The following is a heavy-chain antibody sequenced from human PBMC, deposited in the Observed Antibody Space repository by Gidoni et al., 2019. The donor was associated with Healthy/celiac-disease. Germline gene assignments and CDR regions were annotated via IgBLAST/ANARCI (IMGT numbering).Heavy chain of an antibody. CDR2: ISSSSSTI. CDR1: GFTFSSYS. Sequence: EVQLVESGGGLVQPGGSLRLSCAASGFTFSSYSMNWVLQAPGKGLEWVSYISSSSSTIYYADSVKGLFTISRDNAKNSLCLQMNSLRDEDTAVYYCARDPGYSSSWSPPIDYWGQGTLVTVSS. D-gene: IGHD6-13*01. J-gene: IGHJ4*02. V-gene: IGHV3-48*02. CDR3: ARDPGYSSSWSPPIDY.